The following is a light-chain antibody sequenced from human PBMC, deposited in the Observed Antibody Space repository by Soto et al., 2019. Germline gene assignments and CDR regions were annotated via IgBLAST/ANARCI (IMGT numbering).Light chain of an antibody. CDR2: GAS. J-gene: IGKJ1*01. CDR3: KQYNNWPPWT. CDR1: QSVSSN. Sequence: EIVMTQSPATLSVSPGERATLSCRASQSVSSNLAWYQQKPGQAPRLLIYGASTRATGIPARFSGSGSGTEFTLTISSLLSEDFAVYYCKQYNNWPPWTFCQGTKVEIK. V-gene: IGKV3-15*01.